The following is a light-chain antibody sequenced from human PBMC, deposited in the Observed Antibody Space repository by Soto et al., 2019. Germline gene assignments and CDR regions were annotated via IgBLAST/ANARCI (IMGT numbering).Light chain of an antibody. Sequence: QSVLTQPASVSGSPGQSITISCTGTSSDVGGYNYVSWYQQHPGKAPKLMIYEVSNRPSGVSNRFSGSKSGNMASLTISGLQAEDEADYYCSLYTSSSNYVLGTGTKVTVL. CDR1: SSDVGGYNY. J-gene: IGLJ1*01. CDR2: EVS. V-gene: IGLV2-14*01. CDR3: SLYTSSSNYV.